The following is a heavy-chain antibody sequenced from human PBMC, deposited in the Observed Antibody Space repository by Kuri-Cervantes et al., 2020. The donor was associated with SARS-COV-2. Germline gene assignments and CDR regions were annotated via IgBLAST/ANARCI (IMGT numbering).Heavy chain of an antibody. CDR3: ARASMYYYDSSGYYPTEYWYFDL. CDR2: ISYDGSNK. Sequence: GGSLRLSFAASGFTFSSYAMHWVRQAPGKGLEWVAVISYDGSNKYYADSVKGRFTISRDNAKNSLYLQMNSLRAEDTAVYYCARASMYYYDSSGYYPTEYWYFDLWGRGTLVTGSS. D-gene: IGHD3-22*01. CDR1: GFTFSSYA. V-gene: IGHV3-30-3*01. J-gene: IGHJ2*01.